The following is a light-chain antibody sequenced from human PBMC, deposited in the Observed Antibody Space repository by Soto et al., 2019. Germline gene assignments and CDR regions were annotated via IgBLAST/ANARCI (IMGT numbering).Light chain of an antibody. CDR2: DDN. CDR3: QVWDSGTDHAV. V-gene: IGLV3-21*02. J-gene: IGLJ2*01. CDR1: NIGSQS. Sequence: SYELTQPPSVSXAPGQSARITCGGNNIGSQSVHWYQQKPGQAPVLVVYDDNDRPSGIPERFSGSKSGNTATLSITRVGAGDEADYYCQVWDSGTDHAVFGGGTQLTVL.